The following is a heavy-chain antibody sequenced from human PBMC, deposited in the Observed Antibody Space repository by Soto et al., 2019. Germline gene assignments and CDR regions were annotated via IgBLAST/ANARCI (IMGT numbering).Heavy chain of an antibody. CDR2: MNPNSGNT. CDR1: GYTFTSYD. D-gene: IGHD3-9*01. CDR3: ARGTNSQLRYFDWPLDY. J-gene: IGHJ4*02. Sequence: ASVKVSCKASGYTFTSYDINWVRQATGQGLGWMGWMNPNSGNTGYAQKFQGRVTMTRNTSISTAYMELSSLRSEDTAVYYCARGTNSQLRYFDWPLDYWGQGTLVTVS. V-gene: IGHV1-8*01.